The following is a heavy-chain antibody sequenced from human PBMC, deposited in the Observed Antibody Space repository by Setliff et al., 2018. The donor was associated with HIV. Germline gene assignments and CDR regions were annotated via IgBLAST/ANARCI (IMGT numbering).Heavy chain of an antibody. V-gene: IGHV4-59*02. J-gene: IGHJ4*02. Sequence: SETLSLTCTVSSGSVNNYWWTWIRQPPGKGLEWIGYIYYSGSTYYNPSLKSRVTISVDTSKNQFSLMLSSVTAADTAVYYCARLGDYDSSGYSWFDYWGQGTLVTVSS. D-gene: IGHD3-22*01. CDR2: IYYSGST. CDR3: ARLGDYDSSGYSWFDY. CDR1: SGSVNNYW.